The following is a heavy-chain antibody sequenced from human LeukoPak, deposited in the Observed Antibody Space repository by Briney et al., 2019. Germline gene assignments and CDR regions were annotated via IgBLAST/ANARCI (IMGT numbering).Heavy chain of an antibody. V-gene: IGHV2-70*11. J-gene: IGHJ6*02. CDR2: IDWDDDK. Sequence: SGPTLVNPTQTLTLTCTFSGFSLSTSGMCVSWIRQPPGKALEWLARIDWDDDKYYSTSLKTRLTISKDTSKNQVVLTMTNMDPVDTATHYCARHIVGATTYYYYGMDVWGQGTTVTVSS. D-gene: IGHD1-26*01. CDR1: GFSLSTSGMC. CDR3: ARHIVGATTYYYYGMDV.